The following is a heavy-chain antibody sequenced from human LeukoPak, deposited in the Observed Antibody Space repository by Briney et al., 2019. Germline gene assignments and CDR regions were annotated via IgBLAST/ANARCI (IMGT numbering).Heavy chain of an antibody. CDR2: TSKDEKNK. CDR1: GFTFRTYA. D-gene: IGHD1-26*01. CDR3: AKGGKWDVTPFDY. Sequence: GGSLRLSCVASGFTFRTYAMHWARQAPGKGPEWVTFTSKDEKNKFYADSVKGRFTVSRDNSKNTLYLQVNSLRAEDTAVYYCAKGGKWDVTPFDYWGQGTLVTVSS. J-gene: IGHJ4*02. V-gene: IGHV3-30*18.